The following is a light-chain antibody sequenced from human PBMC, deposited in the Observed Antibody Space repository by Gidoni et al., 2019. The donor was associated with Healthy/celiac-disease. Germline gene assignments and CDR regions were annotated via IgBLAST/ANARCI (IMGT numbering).Light chain of an antibody. CDR2: AAS. V-gene: IGKV1-9*01. CDR1: QGISSY. Sequence: DIQLTQSPSFLSASVGDRVTITCRASQGISSYLAWYQQKPGKAPKLLIYAASTLQSGVPSRFSGSGSGTEFTLTISSLQPEEFATYYGQQLNSYPLFGGGTKVEIK. J-gene: IGKJ4*01. CDR3: QQLNSYPL.